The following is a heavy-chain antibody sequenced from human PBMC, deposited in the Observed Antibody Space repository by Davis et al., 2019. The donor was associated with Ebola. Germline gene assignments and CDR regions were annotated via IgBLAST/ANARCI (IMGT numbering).Heavy chain of an antibody. CDR3: ARNTAAAGTNWYFDL. CDR1: GYSISSSNW. CDR2: IYYSGST. J-gene: IGHJ2*01. Sequence: PSETLSLTCAVSGYSISSSNWWGWIRQPPGKGLEWIGYIYYSGSTYYNPSLKSRVTMSVDTSKNQFSLKLSSVTAVDTAVYYCARNTAAAGTNWYFDLWGRGTLVTVSS. V-gene: IGHV4-28*01. D-gene: IGHD6-13*01.